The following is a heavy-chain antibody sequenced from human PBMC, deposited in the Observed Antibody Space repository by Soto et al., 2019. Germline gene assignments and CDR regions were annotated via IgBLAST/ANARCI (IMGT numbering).Heavy chain of an antibody. V-gene: IGHV4-59*01. Sequence: SETLSLTCTVSGGSISSYYWSWIRQPPGKGLEWIGYIYYSGSTNYNPSPKSRVTISVDTSKNQFSLKLSSMTAADTAVYYCARAGYGSGSYWFDPWGQGTLVTVSS. D-gene: IGHD3-10*01. CDR3: ARAGYGSGSYWFDP. CDR2: IYYSGST. J-gene: IGHJ5*02. CDR1: GGSISSYY.